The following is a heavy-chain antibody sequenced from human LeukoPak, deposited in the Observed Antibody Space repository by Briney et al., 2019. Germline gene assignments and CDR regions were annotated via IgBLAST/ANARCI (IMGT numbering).Heavy chain of an antibody. J-gene: IGHJ6*02. D-gene: IGHD2-2*01. CDR2: INHSGST. V-gene: IGHV4-34*01. Sequence: PSETLSLTCAVYGGSFSGYYWSWIRQPPGKGLEWIGEINHSGSTNYNPSLKSRVTISVDISKNQFSLKVSPVTAADTAVYYCARDAGHQLSRRNYYAMDVWGQGTTVTVSS. CDR3: ARDAGHQLSRRNYYAMDV. CDR1: GGSFSGYY.